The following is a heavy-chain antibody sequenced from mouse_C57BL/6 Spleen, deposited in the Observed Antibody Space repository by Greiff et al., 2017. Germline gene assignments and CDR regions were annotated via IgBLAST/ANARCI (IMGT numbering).Heavy chain of an antibody. Sequence: VQLKESGPELVKPGASVKISCKASGYSFTGYYMNWVKQSPEKSLEWIGEINPSTGGTTYNQKFKAKATLTVDKSSSTAYMQLKSLTSEDSAVYYCARSNYYCGSSYFDVWGTGTTVTVSS. D-gene: IGHD1-1*01. CDR3: ARSNYYCGSSYFDV. V-gene: IGHV1-42*01. J-gene: IGHJ1*03. CDR2: INPSTGGT. CDR1: GYSFTGYY.